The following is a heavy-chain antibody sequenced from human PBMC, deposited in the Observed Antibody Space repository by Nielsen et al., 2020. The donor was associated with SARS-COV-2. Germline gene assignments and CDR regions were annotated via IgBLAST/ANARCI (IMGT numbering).Heavy chain of an antibody. CDR3: ARDTAIVSNWFDP. CDR1: GGSISSGGYY. V-gene: IGHV4-31*03. J-gene: IGHJ5*02. CDR2: IYYSGST. Sequence: SETLSLTCTVSGGSISSGGYYWTWIRQHPGKGLECIGYIYYSGSTYYNPSLKSRVTISVDTSKNQFSLKLSSVTAADTAVYYCARDTAIVSNWFDPWGQGTLVTVSS. D-gene: IGHD5-18*01.